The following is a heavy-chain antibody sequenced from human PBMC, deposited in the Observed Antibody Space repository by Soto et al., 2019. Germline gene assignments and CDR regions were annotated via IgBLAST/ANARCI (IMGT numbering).Heavy chain of an antibody. CDR3: ATKARVTNSDYYGMDV. Sequence: QVHLVESGGGVVQPGGSLRLSCEASGFRFNISGMHWVRQAPDKRLQWVAVISYDGKTQYYGDSVKGRFTISRDNARNTLYLQMDSLKTEDTSVYFCATKARVTNSDYYGMDVWGQGTTVTVSS. V-gene: IGHV3-30*03. CDR1: GFRFNISG. D-gene: IGHD2-21*02. J-gene: IGHJ6*02. CDR2: ISYDGKTQ.